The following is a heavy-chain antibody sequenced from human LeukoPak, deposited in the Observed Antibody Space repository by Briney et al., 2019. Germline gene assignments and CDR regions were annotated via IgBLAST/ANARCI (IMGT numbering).Heavy chain of an antibody. J-gene: IGHJ2*01. Sequence: SDTLSLTCVVSGYSISSRNWWGWIRQRLGQGLEWIGHIFYSGRTYYSPSLTSRVTMSIDTSQNHFSLRLSSVIAADTAVYFCARYGGDSDWYYDLWGRGTLVTVSS. CDR3: ARYGGDSDWYYDL. V-gene: IGHV4-28*01. CDR1: GYSISSRNW. D-gene: IGHD4-23*01. CDR2: IFYSGRT.